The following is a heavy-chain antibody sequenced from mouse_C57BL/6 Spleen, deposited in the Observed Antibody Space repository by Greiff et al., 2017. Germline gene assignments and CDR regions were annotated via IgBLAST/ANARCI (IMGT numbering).Heavy chain of an antibody. J-gene: IGHJ4*01. CDR1: GYTFTSYW. V-gene: IGHV1-61*01. CDR2: IYPSDSET. Sequence: QVQLQQPGAELVRPGSSVKLSCKASGYTFTSYWMDWVKQRPGQGLEWIGNIYPSDSETHYNQKFKDKATLTVDKSSSTAYMLLSSLTSEDSAVYYWAISSRLHYYAMDYWGQGTSVTVSS. D-gene: IGHD2-4*01. CDR3: AISSRLHYYAMDY.